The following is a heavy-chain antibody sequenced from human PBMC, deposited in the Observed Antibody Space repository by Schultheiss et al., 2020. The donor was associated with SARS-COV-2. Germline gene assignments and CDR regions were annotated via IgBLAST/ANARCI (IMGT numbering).Heavy chain of an antibody. D-gene: IGHD6-19*01. V-gene: IGHV1-8*01. CDR1: GYTFTSYD. CDR2: MNPNSGNT. J-gene: IGHJ1*01. Sequence: ASVKVSCKASGYTFTSYDINWVRQATGQGLEWMGWMNPNSGNTGYAQKFQGRVTMTRNTSISTAYMELRSLRSDDTAVYYCATSSSGWYAYFQHWGQGTLVTVSS. CDR3: ATSSSGWYAYFQH.